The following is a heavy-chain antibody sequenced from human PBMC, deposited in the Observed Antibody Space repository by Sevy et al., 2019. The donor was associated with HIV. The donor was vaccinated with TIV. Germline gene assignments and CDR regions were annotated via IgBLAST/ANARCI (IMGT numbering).Heavy chain of an antibody. J-gene: IGHJ4*02. V-gene: IGHV3-30*04. Sequence: GGSLRLSCAASGFTFSSYAMHWVRQAPGKGLEWVAVISYDGSNKYYADSVKGRFTISRNNSKNTLYLQMNSLRAEDTAVYYCARDSEGQQQLVNNMDYWGQGTLVTVSS. D-gene: IGHD6-13*01. CDR2: ISYDGSNK. CDR3: ARDSEGQQQLVNNMDY. CDR1: GFTFSSYA.